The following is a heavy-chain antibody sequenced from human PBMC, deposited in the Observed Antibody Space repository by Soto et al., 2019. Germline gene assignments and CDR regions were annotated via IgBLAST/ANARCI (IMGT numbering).Heavy chain of an antibody. CDR2: MNPNSGNT. V-gene: IGHV1-8*01. J-gene: IGHJ5*02. CDR3: ARERTRVFDP. CDR1: GYTFTSYD. Sequence: QVQLVQSGAEVKKPGASVKVSCKASGYTFTSYDTNWVRQATGQGLEWMGWMNPNSGNTAYAQKFLGRVTMTRNTSISPAYMELSSLRSEDTVVYYCARERTRVFDPWGQGTLVTVSS.